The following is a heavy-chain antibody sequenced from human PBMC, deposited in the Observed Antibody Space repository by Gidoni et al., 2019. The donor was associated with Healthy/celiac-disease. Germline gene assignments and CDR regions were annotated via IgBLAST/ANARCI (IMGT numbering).Heavy chain of an antibody. CDR1: GGSISSGSYY. V-gene: IGHV4-61*02. Sequence: QVQLQESGPGLVKPSQTLSLTCTVSGGSISSGSYYWSWIRQPAGKGLEWIGRIYTSGSTNYNPSLKSRVTISVDTSKNQFSLKLSSVTAADTAVYYCARDERLPEYYYDSSGYYNYWYFDLWGRGTLVTVSS. CDR2: IYTSGST. D-gene: IGHD3-22*01. J-gene: IGHJ2*01. CDR3: ARDERLPEYYYDSSGYYNYWYFDL.